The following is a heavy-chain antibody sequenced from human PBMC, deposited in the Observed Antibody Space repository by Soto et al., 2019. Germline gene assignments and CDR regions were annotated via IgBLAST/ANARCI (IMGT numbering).Heavy chain of an antibody. CDR1: GYTFSDYY. Sequence: QVQLVQSGAEVRKPGASVKVSCKASGYTFSDYYIHWVRQAPGQGLEWMGWINPNSGGTKYAPKFRGGVTMTRDTSITTAYMEWSRLRSGDTAVYYCAREPATAKPEGVDFWGQGTLVTVSS. CDR2: INPNSGGT. CDR3: AREPATAKPEGVDF. V-gene: IGHV1-2*02. J-gene: IGHJ4*02. D-gene: IGHD1-1*01.